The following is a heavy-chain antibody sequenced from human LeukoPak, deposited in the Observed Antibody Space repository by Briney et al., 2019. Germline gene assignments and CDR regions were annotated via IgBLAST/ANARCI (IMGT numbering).Heavy chain of an antibody. V-gene: IGHV3-30*04. CDR2: ISYDGSNK. CDR3: ASPSKTAILDY. J-gene: IGHJ4*02. Sequence: GGSLRLSCAASGFTFSSYAMHWVRQAPGKGLEWVAVISYDGSNKYYADSVKGRFTISRDNSKNTLYLQMNSLRAEDTAVYYCASPSKTAILDYWGQGTLVTVSS. CDR1: GFTFSSYA. D-gene: IGHD5-18*01.